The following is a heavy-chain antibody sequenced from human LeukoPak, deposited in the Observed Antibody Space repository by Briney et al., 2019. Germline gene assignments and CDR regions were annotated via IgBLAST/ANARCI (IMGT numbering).Heavy chain of an antibody. CDR3: AKDGYYSSANHFARLHFDL. CDR2: ISGDVQTT. D-gene: IGHD3-3*01. Sequence: PGGSLRLSCGASGFTFSTHAMNWIRQTPGKGLEWLSVISGDVQTTAYASSAKGRFTISRDNSKNTLYLEMNSLRVEDTAIYYCAKDGYYSSANHFARLHFDLWGRGTRVTVSS. CDR1: GFTFSTHA. V-gene: IGHV3-23*01. J-gene: IGHJ2*01.